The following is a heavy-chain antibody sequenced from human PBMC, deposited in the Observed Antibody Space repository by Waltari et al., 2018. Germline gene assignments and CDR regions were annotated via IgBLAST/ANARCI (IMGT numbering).Heavy chain of an antibody. V-gene: IGHV3-7*01. D-gene: IGHD6-6*01. CDR1: GFTFSSYW. CDR2: IKQDGSEK. CDR3: ARDLSSSSGVGLDY. Sequence: EVQLVESGGGLVQPGGSLRLSCAASGFTFSSYWMSWVRQAPGKGLEWVANIKQDGSEKYYLDSVKGRFTISRDNAKNSLYLQMNSLRAEDTAVYYCARDLSSSSGVGLDYWGQGTLVTVSS. J-gene: IGHJ4*02.